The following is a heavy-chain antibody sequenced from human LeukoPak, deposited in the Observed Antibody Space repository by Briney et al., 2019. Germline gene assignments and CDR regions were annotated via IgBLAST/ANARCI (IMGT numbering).Heavy chain of an antibody. D-gene: IGHD3-10*01. V-gene: IGHV3-9*01. J-gene: IGHJ6*04. CDR1: GFTFDDYA. Sequence: PGRSLRLSCVVSGFTFDDYAMHWVRQAPGKGLEWVSGISGNSGSIGYADSVKGRFTISRDNAKNSLYLQMNSLKTEDTAVYYCSTDGPLITMVRNTQIILDVWGKGTTVTVSS. CDR3: STDGPLITMVRNTQIILDV. CDR2: ISGNSGSI.